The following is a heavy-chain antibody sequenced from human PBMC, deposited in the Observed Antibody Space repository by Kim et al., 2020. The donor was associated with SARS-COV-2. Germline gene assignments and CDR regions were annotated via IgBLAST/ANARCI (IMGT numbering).Heavy chain of an antibody. D-gene: IGHD3-3*01. J-gene: IGHJ3*02. CDR3: ARGDTIFGVVINAFDI. CDR1: GGSINSGGYY. Sequence: SETLSLTCTVSGGSINSGGYYWSWIRQHPGKGLEWIGYIYYSGSTYYNPSLKSRVTISVDTSKNQFSLKLSSVTAADTAVYYCARGDTIFGVVINAFDIWGQGTMVTVSS. V-gene: IGHV4-31*03. CDR2: IYYSGST.